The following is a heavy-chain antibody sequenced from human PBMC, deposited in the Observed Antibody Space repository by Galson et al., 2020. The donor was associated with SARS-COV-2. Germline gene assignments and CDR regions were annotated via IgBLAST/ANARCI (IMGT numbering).Heavy chain of an antibody. D-gene: IGHD2-2*01. Sequence: SETLSLTCTVSGGSISSGGYYWSWIRQHPGKGREWLGYIYYSGSTHYNPSLKSRVTISVDTSKNQFSLKLSSVTAADTAVYYCARVEYCSSTSCSRHNWFDPWGQGTMVTVSS. CDR2: IYYSGST. J-gene: IGHJ5*02. V-gene: IGHV4-31*03. CDR1: GGSISSGGYY. CDR3: ARVEYCSSTSCSRHNWFDP.